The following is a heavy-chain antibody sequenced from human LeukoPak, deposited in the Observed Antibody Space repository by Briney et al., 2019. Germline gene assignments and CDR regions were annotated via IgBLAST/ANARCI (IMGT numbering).Heavy chain of an antibody. Sequence: GGSLRLSCAASGFTFSSYWMHWVRQAPGKGLEWVSSISSSSSYIYYADSVKGRFTISRDNAKNSLYLQMNSLRAEDTAVYYCARAPRITMVRGVIINGFDYWGQGTLVTVSS. D-gene: IGHD3-10*01. V-gene: IGHV3-21*01. J-gene: IGHJ4*02. CDR1: GFTFSSYW. CDR2: ISSSSSYI. CDR3: ARAPRITMVRGVIINGFDY.